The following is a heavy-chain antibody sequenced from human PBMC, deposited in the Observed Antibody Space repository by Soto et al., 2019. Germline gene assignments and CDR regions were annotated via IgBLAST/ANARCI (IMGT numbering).Heavy chain of an antibody. CDR3: AILTTVVNRRDY. D-gene: IGHD4-17*01. CDR1: GFTFSSYD. Sequence: QVQLVESGGGVVQPGRSLRLSCAASGFTFSSYDMHWVRQAPGKGLEWVAFISDDGSNKYYADSVKGRFTISRDNSKNTLYLQMNSLRAEDTAVYYRAILTTVVNRRDYWGQGTLVNVSS. CDR2: ISDDGSNK. V-gene: IGHV3-30*03. J-gene: IGHJ4*02.